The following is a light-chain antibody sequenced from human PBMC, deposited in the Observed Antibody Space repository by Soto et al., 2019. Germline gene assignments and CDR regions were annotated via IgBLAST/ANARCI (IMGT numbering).Light chain of an antibody. CDR1: SSDVGAYNY. V-gene: IGLV2-8*01. Sequence: QSALTQPPSASGSPGQSVTISCTGTSSDVGAYNYVSWYQQHPGKAPKLMISEVNKRPSGVPDRFSGSKSGNTASLTVSGLQPEDKADYYCSSYGGPNNSKYVFGTGTKLTVL. CDR2: EVN. J-gene: IGLJ1*01. CDR3: SSYGGPNNSKYV.